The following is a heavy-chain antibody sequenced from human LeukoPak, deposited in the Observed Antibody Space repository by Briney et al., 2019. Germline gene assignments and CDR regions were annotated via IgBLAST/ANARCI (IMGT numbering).Heavy chain of an antibody. CDR3: ARGRQYRNYYDSSGYYYYGY. Sequence: PSETLSLTCAVYGGSFSGYYWSWIRQPPGKGLEWIGEINHSGSTNYNPSLKSRVTISVDTSKNQFSLKLSSATAADTAVYYCARGRQYRNYYDSSGYYYYGYWGQGTLVTVSS. CDR1: GGSFSGYY. D-gene: IGHD3-22*01. J-gene: IGHJ4*02. CDR2: INHSGST. V-gene: IGHV4-34*01.